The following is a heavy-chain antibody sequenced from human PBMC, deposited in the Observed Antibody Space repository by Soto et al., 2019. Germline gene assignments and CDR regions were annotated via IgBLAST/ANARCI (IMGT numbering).Heavy chain of an antibody. V-gene: IGHV1-69*01. J-gene: IGHJ5*02. CDR2: IIPLFGTA. Sequence: QVQLLQSGAELKRPGSSVKVSCKASGETFSTFAITWLRQAPGHGPEWMGGIIPLFGTAHYARRFEDRVTMTADESTSTAYKELGSLTSEDTAIYYWARGSPCSTTTCSLNEVWFDPWGQGTLVTVST. CDR3: ARGSPCSTTTCSLNEVWFDP. D-gene: IGHD1-1*01. CDR1: GETFSTFA.